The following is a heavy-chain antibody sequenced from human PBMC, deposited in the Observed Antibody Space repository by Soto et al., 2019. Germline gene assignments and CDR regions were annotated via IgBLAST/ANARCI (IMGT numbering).Heavy chain of an antibody. J-gene: IGHJ4*02. CDR2: ISGSGGST. Sequence: VGSLRLSCAASGFTFSSYAMSWVRQAPGKGLEWVSAISGSGGSTYYADSVKGRFTISRDNSKNTLYLQMNSLRAEDTAVYYCAKRIAVVGIVDYWGQGTLLTVSS. D-gene: IGHD6-19*01. V-gene: IGHV3-23*01. CDR3: AKRIAVVGIVDY. CDR1: GFTFSSYA.